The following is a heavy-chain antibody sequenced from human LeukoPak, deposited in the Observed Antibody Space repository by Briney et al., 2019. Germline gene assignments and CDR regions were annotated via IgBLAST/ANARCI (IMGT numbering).Heavy chain of an antibody. CDR2: IRSKAYGGTT. V-gene: IGHV3-49*03. D-gene: IGHD3-3*01. CDR3: TREDDFWSGYPVGDYYYGMDV. Sequence: GGSLRLSCTASGFTFGDYAMSWFRPAPGKGLEWVGFIRSKAYGGTTEYAASVKGRFTISRDDSKSIAYLQMNSLKTEDTAVYYCTREDDFWSGYPVGDYYYGMDVWGQGTTVTVSS. CDR1: GFTFGDYA. J-gene: IGHJ6*02.